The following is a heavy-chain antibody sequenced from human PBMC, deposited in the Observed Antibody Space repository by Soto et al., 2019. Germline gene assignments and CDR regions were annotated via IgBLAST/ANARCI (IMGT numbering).Heavy chain of an antibody. D-gene: IGHD3-22*01. V-gene: IGHV1-69*13. CDR3: ARQFDSDTSGYYYAY. CDR1: GGTFSRNT. CDR2: IMPIFGSA. Sequence: SVKVSCKASGGTFSRNTVSWVRQAPGQGLEWMGGIMPIFGSANYAQKFRGRVTITADENTRTVYMEMSSLRSEDTAVYYCARQFDSDTSGYYYAYWGQGALVTVSS. J-gene: IGHJ4*02.